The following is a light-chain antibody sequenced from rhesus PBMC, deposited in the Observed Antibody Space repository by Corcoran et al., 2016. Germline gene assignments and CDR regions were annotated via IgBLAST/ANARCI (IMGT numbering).Light chain of an antibody. Sequence: DIVMTQTPLSLPITPGEPASISCRSSQSLLHNNGNTYLHWYLQKPGQSPQLLIYGGSNRASGGPDRFRGSGSGTDFTLKISKVEAEDVGVYYCVQAIAFPFTFGPGTKLDIK. V-gene: IGKV2-72*02. J-gene: IGKJ3*01. CDR2: GGS. CDR3: VQAIAFPFT. CDR1: QSLLHNNGNTY.